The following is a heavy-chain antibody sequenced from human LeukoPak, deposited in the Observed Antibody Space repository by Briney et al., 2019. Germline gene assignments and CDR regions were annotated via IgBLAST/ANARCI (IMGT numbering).Heavy chain of an antibody. CDR3: ARHNGDSYLDY. D-gene: IGHD2-21*01. V-gene: IGHV4-59*01. J-gene: IGHJ4*02. Sequence: SETLSLTCTVSGVSFSSSFWSWIRQSPGKGLEYIGFVHHSGDTKYNPSLQSRVSMSVDTAKSQFSLILYSVTAADSAVYYCARHNGDSYLDYWAQGTLVTVSS. CDR2: VHHSGDT. CDR1: GVSFSSSF.